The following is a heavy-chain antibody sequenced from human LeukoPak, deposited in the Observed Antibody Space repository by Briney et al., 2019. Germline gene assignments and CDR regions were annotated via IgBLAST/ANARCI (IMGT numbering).Heavy chain of an antibody. CDR1: GYTFTGQH. J-gene: IGHJ4*02. V-gene: IGHV1-2*06. CDR3: ARDGDGLGSH. Sequence: ASVKVSCKASGYTFTGQHIYWERQAPGQGLEWMGRINPNSGGANYAQKFQGRVTMTRDTSISTAYMELSRLTSDDTAVYYCARDGDGLGSHWGQGTLVTVSS. CDR2: INPNSGGA. D-gene: IGHD5-24*01.